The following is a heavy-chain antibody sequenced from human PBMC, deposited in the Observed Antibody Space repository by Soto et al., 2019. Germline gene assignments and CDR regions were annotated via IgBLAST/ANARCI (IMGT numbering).Heavy chain of an antibody. CDR1: GFTFSSYA. J-gene: IGHJ4*02. D-gene: IGHD2-2*01. CDR2: ISYDGSNK. CDR3: ARLQVGEVVPAAIDY. Sequence: GGSLRLSCAASGFTFSSYAMHWVRQAPGKGLEWVAVISYDGSNKYYADSVKGRFTISRDNSKNTLYLQMNSLRAEDTAVYYCARLQVGEVVPAAIDYWGQGTLVTVSS. V-gene: IGHV3-30-3*01.